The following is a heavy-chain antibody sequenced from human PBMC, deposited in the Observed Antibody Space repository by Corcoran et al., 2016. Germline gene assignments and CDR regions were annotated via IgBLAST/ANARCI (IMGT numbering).Heavy chain of an antibody. CDR1: GFTFHTYG. V-gene: IGHV3-33*01. CDR2: IWYDGSIK. D-gene: IGHD2-15*01. J-gene: IGHJ6*02. CDR3: ARIDCTGGSCRPYYYYGMDV. Sequence: QVQLVESGGGVVQPGRSLRLSCAASGFTFHTYGMNWVRQAPGKGPEWVAVIWYDGSIKYYADSVKGRFTISRDNSKNTLYLQMNSLRAKDTALYYCARIDCTGGSCRPYYYYGMDVWGQGTTVTVSS.